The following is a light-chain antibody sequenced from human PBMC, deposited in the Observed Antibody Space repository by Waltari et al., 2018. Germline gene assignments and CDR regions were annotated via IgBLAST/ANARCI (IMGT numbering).Light chain of an antibody. J-gene: IGLJ1*01. CDR1: TPNNGAGSD. CDR2: GNY. Sequence: VLTQPPSVSGAPGQTVTVSCTGTTPNNGAGSDVQWYQQPTGTAPKLLIHGNYIRPSGVPDRFSGSKSGMSASLVITGLQADDEADYYCQCYDSSLSAYVFGSGTHVTVL. V-gene: IGLV1-40*01. CDR3: QCYDSSLSAYV.